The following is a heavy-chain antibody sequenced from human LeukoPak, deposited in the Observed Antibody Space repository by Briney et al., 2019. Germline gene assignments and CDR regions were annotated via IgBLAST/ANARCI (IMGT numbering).Heavy chain of an antibody. CDR3: AKDRDPIQRTHFDY. J-gene: IGHJ4*02. Sequence: PGGSLRLSCVASGFTFNSYAMSWVRQAPGKGLEWVSAISGSGGSTYYADSVKGRFTISRDNSKNTLFLQMSSLRAEDTAVYYCAKDRDPIQRTHFDYWGQGTLVTVSS. D-gene: IGHD5-18*01. CDR2: ISGSGGST. CDR1: GFTFNSYA. V-gene: IGHV3-23*01.